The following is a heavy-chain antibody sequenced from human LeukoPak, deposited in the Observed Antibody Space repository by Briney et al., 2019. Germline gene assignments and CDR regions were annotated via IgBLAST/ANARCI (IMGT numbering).Heavy chain of an antibody. J-gene: IGHJ3*02. CDR3: AREARYFDWFSVAFDI. D-gene: IGHD3-9*01. CDR1: GLTVSSNH. Sequence: GGSLRLSCAASGLTVSSNHMGWVRQAPGKGLEWVSLIYTGGTTYYADSVKGRFTISRDNSKNTLYLQMNSLRAEDTAVYYCAREARYFDWFSVAFDIWGQGTMVTVSS. V-gene: IGHV3-53*01. CDR2: IYTGGTT.